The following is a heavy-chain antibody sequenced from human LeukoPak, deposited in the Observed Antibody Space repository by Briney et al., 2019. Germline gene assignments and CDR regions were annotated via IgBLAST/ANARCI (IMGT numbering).Heavy chain of an antibody. CDR3: ARVFTLGVVPAATKAPRPRWFDP. V-gene: IGHV1-2*02. CDR2: INPNSGGT. CDR1: GYTFTGYY. J-gene: IGHJ5*02. Sequence: ASVKVSCKASGYTFTGYYMHWVRQAPGQGLEWMGWINPNSGGTNYAQKFQGRVTMTRDTSISTAYMELSRLRSDDTAVYYCARVFTLGVVPAATKAPRPRWFDPWGQGTLVTVSS. D-gene: IGHD2-2*01.